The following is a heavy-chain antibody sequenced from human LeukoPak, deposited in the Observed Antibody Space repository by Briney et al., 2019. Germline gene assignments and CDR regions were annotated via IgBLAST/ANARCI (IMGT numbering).Heavy chain of an antibody. CDR1: GFSFISYG. D-gene: IGHD4-17*01. V-gene: IGHV3-30*18. CDR2: ISDDGRRK. J-gene: IGHJ4*02. Sequence: GGSLRLSCAASGFSFISYGMHWVRQVPGKGLEWVGVISDDGRRKDYADSVKGRFTISRDNSKDTLYLQMNSLRAEDTAVCYCAKRPSDYGDYVSYFDYWGQGTLVTVSS. CDR3: AKRPSDYGDYVSYFDY.